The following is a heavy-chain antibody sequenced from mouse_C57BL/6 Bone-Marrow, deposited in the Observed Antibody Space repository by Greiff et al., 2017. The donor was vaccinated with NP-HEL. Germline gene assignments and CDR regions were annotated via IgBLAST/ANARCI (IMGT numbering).Heavy chain of an antibody. J-gene: IGHJ1*03. CDR1: GFSLTSYG. Sequence: QVQLKQSGPGLVQPSQSLSITCTVSGFSLTSYGVHWVRQSPGKGLEWLGVIWSGGSTDYNAAFISRLSISKDNSKSQVFFKMNSLQADDTAIYYCARRGAYYSNPGYFDVWGTGTTVTVSS. CDR2: IWSGGST. D-gene: IGHD2-5*01. CDR3: ARRGAYYSNPGYFDV. V-gene: IGHV2-2*01.